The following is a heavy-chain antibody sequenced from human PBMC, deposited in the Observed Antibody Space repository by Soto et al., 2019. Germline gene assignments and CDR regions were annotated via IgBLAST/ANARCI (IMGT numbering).Heavy chain of an antibody. Sequence: GGSPRLSCAASGLTFTRYSMNWVRQAPGKGLEWVSSISSTTNYIYYGDSMKGRFTISRDNAKNSLYLEMNSLRAEDTAVYYCARESEDLTSNFDYWGQGTLVTVSS. CDR2: ISSTTNYI. V-gene: IGHV3-21*06. CDR1: GLTFTRYS. CDR3: ARESEDLTSNFDY. J-gene: IGHJ4*02.